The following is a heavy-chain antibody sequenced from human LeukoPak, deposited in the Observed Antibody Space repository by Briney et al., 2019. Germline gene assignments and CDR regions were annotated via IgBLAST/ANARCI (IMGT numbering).Heavy chain of an antibody. V-gene: IGHV4-39*01. Sequence: TSETLSLTCTVSGGSISSSSYYWGWIRQPPGKGLEWIGSIYYSGSTYYNPSLKSRVTISVDMSKNQFSLKLSSVTAADTAVYYCPYSNYEDYYYMDVWGKGTTVTVSS. CDR2: IYYSGST. CDR3: PYSNYEDYYYMDV. D-gene: IGHD4-11*01. J-gene: IGHJ6*03. CDR1: GGSISSSSYY.